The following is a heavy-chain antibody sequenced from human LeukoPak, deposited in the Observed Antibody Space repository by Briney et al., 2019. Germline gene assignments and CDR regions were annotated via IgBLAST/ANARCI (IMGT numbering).Heavy chain of an antibody. Sequence: PGGSLRLSCAASGFTFSSYGMHWVRQAPGKGLEWVAVISYDGSNKYYADSVKGRFTISRDNSKNTLYLQMNSLRAEDTAVCYCAKDRGRDGYNRVYYFDYWAREPWSPSPQ. D-gene: IGHD5-24*01. J-gene: IGHJ4*02. V-gene: IGHV3-30*18. CDR1: GFTFSSYG. CDR2: ISYDGSNK. CDR3: AKDRGRDGYNRVYYFDY.